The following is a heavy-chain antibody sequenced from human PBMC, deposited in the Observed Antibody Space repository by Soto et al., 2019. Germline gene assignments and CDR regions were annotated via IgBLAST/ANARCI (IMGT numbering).Heavy chain of an antibody. CDR1: GYGFINYW. J-gene: IGHJ4*02. CDR2: IYPGESDS. CDR3: VRGLPTGSYHLDN. Sequence: ESLKISCTCSGYGFINYWIAWVRQKPGQRLEWLAIIYPGESDSRYSPSFQGQVTFSDDKSINTAYLHLNSLRAPDTAIYYWVRGLPTGSYHLDNWGQGTQVTVS. V-gene: IGHV5-51*01. D-gene: IGHD3-10*01.